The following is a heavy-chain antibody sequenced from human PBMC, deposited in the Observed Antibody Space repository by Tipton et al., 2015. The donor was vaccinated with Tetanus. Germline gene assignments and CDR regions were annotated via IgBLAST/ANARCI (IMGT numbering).Heavy chain of an antibody. J-gene: IGHJ4*02. CDR2: VDDSGRT. CDR3: ARGLPRAPSYLDY. Sequence: TLSLTCTVSGGAVRSDNSYWSWIRQPPGKGLQWIAYVDDSGRTNSDYFLKSRVTTSLDTSKNQFSLKLTSVTAADTAVYFCARGLPRAPSYLDYWGQGKQVTVSS. D-gene: IGHD3-16*01. CDR1: GGAVRSDNSY. V-gene: IGHV4-61*01.